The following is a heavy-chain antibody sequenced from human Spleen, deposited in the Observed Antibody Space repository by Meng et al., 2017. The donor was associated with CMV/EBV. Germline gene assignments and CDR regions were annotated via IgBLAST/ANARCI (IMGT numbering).Heavy chain of an antibody. CDR2: IYYSGNT. Sequence: SGASVSSGNYYWSWIRQPPGKRLEWIGSIYYSGNTYYNPSLKSRVTISVDTSKNQFSLKLSSVTAADTAVYYCARDEVEAARPHFDFWGQGTLVTVSS. D-gene: IGHD6-6*01. CDR3: ARDEVEAARPHFDF. CDR1: GASVSSGNYY. J-gene: IGHJ4*02. V-gene: IGHV4-39*07.